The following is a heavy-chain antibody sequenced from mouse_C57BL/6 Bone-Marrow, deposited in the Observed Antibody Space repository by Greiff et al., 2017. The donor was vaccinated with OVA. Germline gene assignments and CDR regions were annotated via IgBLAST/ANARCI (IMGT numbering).Heavy chain of an antibody. D-gene: IGHD1-1*01. V-gene: IGHV8-12*01. CDR2: IYWDDDK. CDR3: ARVYYYGSTYWYFDV. J-gene: IGHJ1*03. Sequence: VKLQESGPGILQSSQTLSLTCSFSGFSLSTSGMGVSWIRQPSGKGLEWLAHIYWDDDKRYNPSLKSRLTISKDTSRNQVFLKITSVDTADTATYYCARVYYYGSTYWYFDVWGTGTTVTVSS. CDR1: GFSLSTSGMG.